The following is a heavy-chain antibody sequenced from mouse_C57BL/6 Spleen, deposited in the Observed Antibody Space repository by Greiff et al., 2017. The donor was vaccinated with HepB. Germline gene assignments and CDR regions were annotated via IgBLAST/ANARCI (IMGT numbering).Heavy chain of an antibody. V-gene: IGHV5-4*01. Sequence: EVQLVESGGGLVKPGGSLKLSCATSGFTFSSYAMSWVRQTPEKRLEWVATISDGGSYTYSPDNVKGRFTISRDNAKNNLYLQISHLKSEDTAMYYCARDIYYGRSHYFDYWGEGTTLTVSS. D-gene: IGHD1-1*01. CDR2: ISDGGSYT. CDR3: ARDIYYGRSHYFDY. J-gene: IGHJ2*01. CDR1: GFTFSSYA.